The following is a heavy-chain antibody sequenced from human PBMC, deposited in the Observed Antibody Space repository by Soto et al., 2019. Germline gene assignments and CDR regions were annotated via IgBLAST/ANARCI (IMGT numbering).Heavy chain of an antibody. CDR1: GFTFDDYA. D-gene: IGHD3-22*01. Sequence: TGGSLRLSCAASGFTFDDYAMHWVRQAPGKGLEWVSGISWNSGSIGYADSVKGRFTISRDNAKNSLYLQMNSLRAEDTALYYCAKAGYYYDSSGYYYVTDAFDIWGQGTMVTVSS. V-gene: IGHV3-9*01. CDR2: ISWNSGSI. CDR3: AKAGYYYDSSGYYYVTDAFDI. J-gene: IGHJ3*02.